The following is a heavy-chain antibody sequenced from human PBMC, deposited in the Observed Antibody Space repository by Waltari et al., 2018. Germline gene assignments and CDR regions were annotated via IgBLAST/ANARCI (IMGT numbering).Heavy chain of an antibody. V-gene: IGHV1-69*01. J-gene: IGHJ6*02. D-gene: IGHD2-15*01. CDR2: IIPIFGTA. Sequence: QVQLVQSGAEVKKPGSSVKVSCKASGGTFSSYAISWVRQAPGQGLEWMGGIIPIFGTANYAQKFQGRVTITADESTSTAYMELSSLRSEDTAVYYCARVDCSGGSCYYYYYGMDVWGQGTTVTVSS. CDR1: GGTFSSYA. CDR3: ARVDCSGGSCYYYYYGMDV.